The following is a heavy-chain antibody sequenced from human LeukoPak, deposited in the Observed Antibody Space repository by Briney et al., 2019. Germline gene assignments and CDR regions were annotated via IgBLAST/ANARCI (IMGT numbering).Heavy chain of an antibody. CDR2: IYTSGST. Sequence: PSQTLSLTCIVSRGSISTGSYYWSWLRQPAGQGLEWIGRIYTSGSTNYHPSLKSRVTISANTSKNQFSLNLSSVSAADTAVYYCARDDGAVGGKALDYWGQGTLVTVSS. CDR3: ARDDGAVGGKALDY. V-gene: IGHV4-61*02. D-gene: IGHD6-13*01. CDR1: RGSISTGSYY. J-gene: IGHJ4*02.